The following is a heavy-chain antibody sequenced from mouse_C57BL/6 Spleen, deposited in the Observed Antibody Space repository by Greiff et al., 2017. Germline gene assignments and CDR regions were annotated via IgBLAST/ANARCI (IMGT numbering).Heavy chain of an antibody. CDR1: GYTFTDSY. CDR2: ITPNHGGT. CDR3: ASPIYYGNYGYFDY. D-gene: IGHD2-1*01. Sequence: EVQLQQSGPELVKPGASVKLSCTASGYTFTDSYMHWVKQSPGQTLEWIGYITPNHGGTSYTQKFKGKATLTVDKSSSPAYLELRSLTSEDSAVYYCASPIYYGNYGYFDYWGQGTTLTVSS. V-gene: IGHV1-26*01. J-gene: IGHJ2*01.